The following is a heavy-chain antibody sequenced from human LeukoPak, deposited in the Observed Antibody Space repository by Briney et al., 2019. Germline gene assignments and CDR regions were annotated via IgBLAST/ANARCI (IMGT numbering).Heavy chain of an antibody. D-gene: IGHD3-10*01. CDR1: EFTFNTYG. Sequence: GGSLRLSCAASEFTFNTYGMHWVRQAPGKGLEWVAVLSYDGSNEYYADSVKGRFTISRDNSKNTLYLQTNSLRVEDTAVYYCAGSWFYRDYFEYWGQGTLVTVSS. J-gene: IGHJ4*02. CDR3: AGSWFYRDYFEY. CDR2: LSYDGSNE. V-gene: IGHV3-30*03.